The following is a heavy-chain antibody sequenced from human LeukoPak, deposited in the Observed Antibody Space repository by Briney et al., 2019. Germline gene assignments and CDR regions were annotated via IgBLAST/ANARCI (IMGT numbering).Heavy chain of an antibody. CDR1: GGSISSYY. D-gene: IGHD2-15*01. CDR3: ARLHCSGGSCFFDY. J-gene: IGHJ4*02. CDR2: IYTSGNT. Sequence: PSETLSLTCTVSGGSISSYYWSWIRQPAGKGLEWIGRIYTSGNTNYNPSLKSRVTMSVDTSKNQFSLKLSSVTAADTAVYYCARLHCSGGSCFFDYWGQGTLVTVSS. V-gene: IGHV4-4*07.